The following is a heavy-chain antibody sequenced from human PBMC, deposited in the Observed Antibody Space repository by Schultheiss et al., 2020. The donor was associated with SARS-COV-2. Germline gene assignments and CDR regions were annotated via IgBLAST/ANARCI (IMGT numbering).Heavy chain of an antibody. D-gene: IGHD3-10*01. CDR1: GFTFSSYS. CDR3: ARDLGTYKYFDH. Sequence: GGSLRLSCAASGFTFSSYSMNWVRQAPGKGLEWVSSISSSSSYIYYADSVKGRFTISRDNAKKTLSLQMNSLRAEDTAVYYCARDLGTYKYFDHWGQGTLVTVSS. V-gene: IGHV3-21*04. CDR2: ISSSSSYI. J-gene: IGHJ4*02.